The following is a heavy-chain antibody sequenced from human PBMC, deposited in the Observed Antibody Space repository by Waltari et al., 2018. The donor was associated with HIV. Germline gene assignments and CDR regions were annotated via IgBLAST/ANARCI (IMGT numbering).Heavy chain of an antibody. CDR2: IYYSGST. Sequence: QVQLQESGPGLVKPSETLSLTCTVSGGPISSYYCNWIRQPPGKGLEWIGYIYYSGSTNYNPSLKSRVTISVDTSKNQFSLKLSSVTAADTAVYYCARGPHSYYGMDVWGQGTTVTVSS. J-gene: IGHJ6*02. CDR1: GGPISSYY. V-gene: IGHV4-59*01. CDR3: ARGPHSYYGMDV.